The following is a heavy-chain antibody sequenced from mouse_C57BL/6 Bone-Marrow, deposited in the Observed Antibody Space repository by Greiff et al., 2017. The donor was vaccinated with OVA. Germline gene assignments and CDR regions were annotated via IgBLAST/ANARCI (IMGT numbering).Heavy chain of an antibody. CDR3: ARSYYYGSSRYYAMDY. CDR1: GFTFSDYG. Sequence: EVKLVESGGGLVKPGGSLKLSCAASGFTFSDYGMHWVRQAPEKGLEWVAYISSGSSTIYYADTVKGRFTISRDNAKNTLFLRMTSLRSEDTAMYYCARSYYYGSSRYYAMDYWGQGTSVTVSS. CDR2: ISSGSSTI. V-gene: IGHV5-17*01. D-gene: IGHD1-1*01. J-gene: IGHJ4*01.